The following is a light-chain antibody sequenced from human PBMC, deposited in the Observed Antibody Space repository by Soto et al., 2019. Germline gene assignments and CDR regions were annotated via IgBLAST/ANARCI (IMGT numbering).Light chain of an antibody. CDR2: EAS. J-gene: IGKJ1*01. CDR1: QSVSSN. V-gene: IGKV3-15*01. Sequence: EIVMTQSPATLSVSPGERATLSCRASQSVSSNLAWFQHKPGQAPRLLLYEASTRATGVPARFSGSGSRTDFTLTISGLQSEDAAIYYCQQYQTWPRTFGQGTRVEVK. CDR3: QQYQTWPRT.